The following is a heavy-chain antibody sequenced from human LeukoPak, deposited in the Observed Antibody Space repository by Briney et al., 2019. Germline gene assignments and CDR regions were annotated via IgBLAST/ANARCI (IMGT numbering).Heavy chain of an antibody. CDR2: VHYSGGT. J-gene: IGHJ4*02. Sequence: SETPSLTCTVSGVSSSSHYWTWIRQPPGKGLEWIGCVHYSGGTKYNPSFNSRVTISLDTSKNQFSLRLSSVTAADTAVYYCAIRPLGYCSGGTCRDYWGQGTLVAVSS. D-gene: IGHD2-15*01. CDR3: AIRPLGYCSGGTCRDY. V-gene: IGHV4-59*11. CDR1: GVSSSSHY.